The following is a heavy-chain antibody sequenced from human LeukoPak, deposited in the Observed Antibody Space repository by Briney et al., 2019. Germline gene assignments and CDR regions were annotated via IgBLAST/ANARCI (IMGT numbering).Heavy chain of an antibody. CDR3: ARGYCGGDCYPFDY. J-gene: IGHJ4*02. CDR2: IYYSGST. Sequence: SETLSLTCTVSGGSISSGDYYWSWIRQPPGKGLEWIGYIYYSGSTYYNPSLKSRVTISVDTSKNQFSLKLSSVTAADTAVYYCARGYCGGDCYPFDYWGQGTLVTVSS. CDR1: GGSISSGDYY. V-gene: IGHV4-30-4*01. D-gene: IGHD2-21*02.